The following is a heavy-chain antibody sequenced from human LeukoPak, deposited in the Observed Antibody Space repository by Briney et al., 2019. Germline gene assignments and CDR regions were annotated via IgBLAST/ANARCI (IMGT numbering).Heavy chain of an antibody. Sequence: GGSLRLSCAASGFTVSSNYMSWVRQAPGKGLEWVSVIYSGGSTYYADSVKGRFTISRDNSKNTLYLQRNSLRAEDTAVYYGARAGCSGSSCYIYYFDYWGEGTLGTVSS. CDR1: GFTVSSNY. CDR3: ARAGCSGSSCYIYYFDY. V-gene: IGHV3-66*01. D-gene: IGHD2-15*01. J-gene: IGHJ4*02. CDR2: IYSGGST.